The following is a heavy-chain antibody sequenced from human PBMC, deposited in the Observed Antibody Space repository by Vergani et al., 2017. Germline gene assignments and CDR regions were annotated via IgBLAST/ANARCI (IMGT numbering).Heavy chain of an antibody. CDR2: IKQDGSED. CDR1: GFNFQIYW. V-gene: IGHV3-7*01. D-gene: IGHD3-16*01. CDR3: ARDKSKRAPAVMGTYYYYMDV. Sequence: EVLLVESGGDLVQPGGSLRLSCEASGFNFQIYWMGWVRQTAEKGLEWVANIKQDGSEDYYVDSVKGRFTISRDNSKNTLYLEMESLRVEDTAVYFCARDKSKRAPAVMGTYYYYMDVWGKGTKVTVSS. J-gene: IGHJ6*03.